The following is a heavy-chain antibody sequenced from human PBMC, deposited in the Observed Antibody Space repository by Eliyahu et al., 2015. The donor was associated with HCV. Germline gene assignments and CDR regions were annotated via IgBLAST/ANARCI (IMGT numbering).Heavy chain of an antibody. CDR3: ARGLGSYLTNWYFDL. D-gene: IGHD1-26*01. J-gene: IGHJ2*01. V-gene: IGHV4-34*01. Sequence: QVQLQQWGAGLLKPSETLSLTCVVXDGSFSGYYWXWIRQPPGKGLEWIWDXYHSGSTNYNPSLKSRVTISIDTSKNQFSLKLSSVTAADTAVYYCARGLGSYLTNWYFDLWGRGTLVTVSS. CDR1: DGSFSGYY. CDR2: XYHSGST.